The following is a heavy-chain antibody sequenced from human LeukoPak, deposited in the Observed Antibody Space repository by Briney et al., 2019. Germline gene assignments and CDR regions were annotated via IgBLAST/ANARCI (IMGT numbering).Heavy chain of an antibody. V-gene: IGHV4-59*01. CDR2: IYDNGIT. D-gene: IGHD6-13*01. CDR3: ARGLEGIAAAGTEYWFDP. CDR1: GDSISSYY. Sequence: SETLSLTCTVSGDSISSYYWSWIRQPPGKGLDWIGYIYDNGITKYNPSLKSRVTISVDTSKNQFSLRLSSVTAADTAVYYCARGLEGIAAAGTEYWFDPWGQGTLVIVSS. J-gene: IGHJ5*02.